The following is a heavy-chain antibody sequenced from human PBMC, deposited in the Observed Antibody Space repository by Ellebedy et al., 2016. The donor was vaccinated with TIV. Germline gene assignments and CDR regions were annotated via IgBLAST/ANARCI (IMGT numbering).Heavy chain of an antibody. CDR1: GGTFSSYA. CDR2: ISAYNGNT. CDR3: ARVGRIVVVTAPQDY. D-gene: IGHD2-21*02. J-gene: IGHJ4*02. V-gene: IGHV1-18*01. Sequence: ASVKVSCKASGGTFSSYAISWVRQAPGQGLEWMGWISAYNGNTNYAQKLQGRVTMTTDTSTSTAYMELRSLRSDDTAVYYCARVGRIVVVTAPQDYWGQGTLVTVSS.